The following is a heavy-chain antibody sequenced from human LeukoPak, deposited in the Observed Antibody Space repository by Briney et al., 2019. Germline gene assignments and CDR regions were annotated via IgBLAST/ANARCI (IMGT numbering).Heavy chain of an antibody. Sequence: GGSLRLSCAASGFTFSSYGMHWVRQAPGKGLEWVAFIRYDGSNKYYADSVKSRFTISRDNSKNTLYLQMNSLRAEDTAVYYCAKDVDTAMVTGYFDYWGQGTLVTVSS. J-gene: IGHJ4*02. CDR3: AKDVDTAMVTGYFDY. CDR2: IRYDGSNK. D-gene: IGHD5-18*01. CDR1: GFTFSSYG. V-gene: IGHV3-30*02.